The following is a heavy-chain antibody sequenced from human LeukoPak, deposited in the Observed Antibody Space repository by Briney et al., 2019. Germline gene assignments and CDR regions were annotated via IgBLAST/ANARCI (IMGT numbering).Heavy chain of an antibody. V-gene: IGHV3-74*01. D-gene: IGHD6-13*01. Sequence: PGGSLRLSCAASGFTFTSHWMHWVRQGPGKGLVSVSRIDNDGSRATYADSVKGRFTISRDNAKNTLYLQMNSLRAEDTAVYYCARDISSWYYFDYWGQGTLVTVSS. J-gene: IGHJ4*02. CDR2: IDNDGSRA. CDR1: GFTFTSHW. CDR3: ARDISSWYYFDY.